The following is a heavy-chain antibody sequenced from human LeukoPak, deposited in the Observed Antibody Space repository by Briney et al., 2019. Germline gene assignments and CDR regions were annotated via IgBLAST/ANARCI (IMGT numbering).Heavy chain of an antibody. CDR1: GGSFSGYY. V-gene: IGHV4-34*01. Sequence: PSETLSLTCAVYGGSFSGYYWSWIRQPPGKGLEWIGEINHSGSTNYNPSFESRVTISVDTSKSHFSLNLTSVTDADTAVYYCARHSTDWYFLDYWGQGTLVTVSS. CDR3: ARHSTDWYFLDY. J-gene: IGHJ4*02. D-gene: IGHD6-19*01. CDR2: INHSGST.